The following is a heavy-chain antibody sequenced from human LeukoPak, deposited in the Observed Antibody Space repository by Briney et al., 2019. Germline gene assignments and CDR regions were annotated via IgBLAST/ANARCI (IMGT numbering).Heavy chain of an antibody. J-gene: IGHJ4*02. CDR3: ARSTGYGGYAY. V-gene: IGHV3-48*01. CDR1: GFTFSSYS. Sequence: PGGSLRLSCAASGFTFSSYSMNWVRQAPGKGLEWVSYISGSGYTIYYAASLKGRFTISRDNAKNSQYLQMNSLRAEDTAVYYCARSTGYGGYAYWGQGTLVTVSS. CDR2: ISGSGYTI. D-gene: IGHD5-12*01.